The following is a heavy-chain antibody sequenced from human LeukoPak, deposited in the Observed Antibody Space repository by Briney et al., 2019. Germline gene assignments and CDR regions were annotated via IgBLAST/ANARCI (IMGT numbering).Heavy chain of an antibody. Sequence: GGSLRLSCAASGVTFSSYAMHWVRQAPGKGLEWVAVISYDGSNKYYADSVKGRFTISRDNSKNTLYLQMNSLRAEDTAVYYCARDRNPSITGTTGAFDIWGQGTMVTVSS. CDR1: GVTFSSYA. D-gene: IGHD1-7*01. J-gene: IGHJ3*02. CDR2: ISYDGSNK. CDR3: ARDRNPSITGTTGAFDI. V-gene: IGHV3-30-3*01.